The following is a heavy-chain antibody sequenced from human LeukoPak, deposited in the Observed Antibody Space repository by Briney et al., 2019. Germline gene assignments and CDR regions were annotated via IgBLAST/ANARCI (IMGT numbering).Heavy chain of an antibody. Sequence: SVKVSCKASGGTLNRYAVTWVRPAPGQGLEWMGGITPIFGTANYAQKFQGRVTITTDESTDTAYMELTSLTSEDTAVYYCASGKYGLRGWFDPWGQGTLVTVSP. J-gene: IGHJ5*02. CDR1: GGTLNRYA. V-gene: IGHV1-69*05. D-gene: IGHD4-17*01. CDR2: ITPIFGTA. CDR3: ASGKYGLRGWFDP.